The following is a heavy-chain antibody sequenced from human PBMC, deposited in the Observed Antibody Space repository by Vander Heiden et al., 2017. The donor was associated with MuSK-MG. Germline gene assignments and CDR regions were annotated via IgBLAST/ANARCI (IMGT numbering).Heavy chain of an antibody. D-gene: IGHD2-15*01. J-gene: IGHJ4*02. CDR2: ISLNGDST. V-gene: IGHV3-20*01. CDR3: ARGKGYCSGGSCYLDY. Sequence: EVQLVESGGGVVRHGGSLRLSCAASGFTFHEYGMSWVRQAPGKGLEWVSGISLNGDSTGYADSVKGRFTISRDNAKKSLYLQMNSLRAEDTALYHCARGKGYCSGGSCYLDYWGQGTLVTVSS. CDR1: GFTFHEYG.